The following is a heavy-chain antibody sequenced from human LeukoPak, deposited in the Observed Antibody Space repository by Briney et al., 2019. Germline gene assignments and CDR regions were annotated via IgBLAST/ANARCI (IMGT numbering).Heavy chain of an antibody. D-gene: IGHD5-18*01. J-gene: IGHJ4*02. CDR2: ISSSSSYI. CDR3: ARDLDTAMPSSGY. CDR1: GFTFSSYS. V-gene: IGHV3-21*01. Sequence: TGGSLRLSCAASGFTFSSYSMNWVRQAPGKGLEWVSSISSSSSYIYYADSVKGRFTISRDNAKNSLYLQMNSLRAEDTAMYYCARDLDTAMPSSGYWGQGTLVTVSS.